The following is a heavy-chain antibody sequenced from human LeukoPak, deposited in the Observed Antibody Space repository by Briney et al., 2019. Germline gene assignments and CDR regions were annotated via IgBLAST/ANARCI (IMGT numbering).Heavy chain of an antibody. CDR1: GYTFSSYG. J-gene: IGHJ4*02. CDR3: ARGGYYGSGSFPDY. CDR2: ISPYNGDT. V-gene: IGHV1-18*01. D-gene: IGHD3-10*01. Sequence: ASVKVSCKASGYTFSSYGINWVRQALGQGLEWIGWISPYNGDTHYAQQLRGRVTMATDTSTSTAYMELRSLRSDDTAVYYCARGGYYGSGSFPDYWGQGTLVTVSS.